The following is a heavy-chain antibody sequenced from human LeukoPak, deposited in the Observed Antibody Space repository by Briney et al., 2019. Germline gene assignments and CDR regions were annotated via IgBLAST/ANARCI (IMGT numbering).Heavy chain of an antibody. Sequence: GGSLRLSCAASGFTFSTYSMTWVRQAPGKGLEWVSTISTTSSYIYYADSMKGRFTISRDNAKNSLYLQMDSLRVEDTAVYYCAREQTCYDSGNYYNLLDYWGQGTLVTVSS. CDR1: GFTFSTYS. CDR3: AREQTCYDSGNYYNLLDY. V-gene: IGHV3-21*01. D-gene: IGHD3-10*01. CDR2: ISTTSSYI. J-gene: IGHJ4*02.